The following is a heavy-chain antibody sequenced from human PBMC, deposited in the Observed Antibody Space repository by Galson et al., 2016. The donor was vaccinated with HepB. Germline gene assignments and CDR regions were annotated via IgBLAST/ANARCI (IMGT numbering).Heavy chain of an antibody. D-gene: IGHD3-3*01. V-gene: IGHV3-21*01. CDR3: VRDSREWIPFNHYGLDV. CDR1: GFSFSTYS. Sequence: SLRLSCAASGFSFSTYSMNWVRQPPGEGLEWVSSISRNSDYIYYADSVKGRFTISRDNVKNSLYLQMNSLRAEDTALYYCVRDSREWIPFNHYGLDVWGQGTTVTVSS. CDR2: ISRNSDYI. J-gene: IGHJ6*02.